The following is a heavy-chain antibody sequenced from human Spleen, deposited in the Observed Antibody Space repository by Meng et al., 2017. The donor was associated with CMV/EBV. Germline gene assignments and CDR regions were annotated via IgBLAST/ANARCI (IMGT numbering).Heavy chain of an antibody. CDR1: GYTFTAHY. CDR3: ARDNRIEWMAAPDY. CDR2: IHPHRGDT. D-gene: IGHD6-19*01. Sequence: ASVKVSCKASGYTFTAHYFHWVRQAPGQGLEWMGWIHPHRGDTNYAQQFQGRVTLTRDTSINTGYMELTRLTSDDTAVYYCARDNRIEWMAAPDYWGQGTLVTVSS. J-gene: IGHJ4*02. V-gene: IGHV1-2*02.